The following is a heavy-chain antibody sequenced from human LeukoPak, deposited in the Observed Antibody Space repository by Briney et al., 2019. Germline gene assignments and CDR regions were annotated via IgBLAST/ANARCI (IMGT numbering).Heavy chain of an antibody. Sequence: SETLSLTCTVSGGFISSFYWSWIRQPPGKGLEWIGYIYYSGSTNYNPSLKSRVTISVDTSKNQFSLKLSSVTAADTAVYYCARLASGYVPFSWGQGTLVTVSS. D-gene: IGHD5-12*01. CDR3: ARLASGYVPFS. CDR1: GGFISSFY. V-gene: IGHV4-59*08. CDR2: IYYSGST. J-gene: IGHJ4*02.